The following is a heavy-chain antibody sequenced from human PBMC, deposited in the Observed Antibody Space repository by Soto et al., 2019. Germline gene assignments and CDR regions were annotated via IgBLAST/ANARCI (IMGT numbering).Heavy chain of an antibody. CDR3: ARGKSISYYYYGMDV. V-gene: IGHV1-69*01. CDR2: IIPIFGTA. J-gene: IGHJ6*02. CDR1: GGSFSSYA. Sequence: GASVKVSCKASGGSFSSYAISWVRQAPGQGLEWMGGIIPIFGTANYAQKFQGRVTITADESTSTAYMELSSLRSEDTAVYYCARGKSISYYYYGMDVWGQGTTVTVPS. D-gene: IGHD3-3*02.